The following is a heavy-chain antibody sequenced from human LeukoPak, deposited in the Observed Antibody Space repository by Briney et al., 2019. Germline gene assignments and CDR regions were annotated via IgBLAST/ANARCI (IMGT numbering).Heavy chain of an antibody. D-gene: IGHD2-2*02. J-gene: IGHJ3*02. V-gene: IGHV1-24*01. Sequence: ASVKVSCKASGYTFTGYYMHWVRQAPGQGLEWMGGFDPEDGETIYAQKFQGRVTMTEDTSTDTAYMELSSLRSEDTAVYYCATGVRVVPAAIGYAFDIWGQGTMVTVSS. CDR2: FDPEDGET. CDR1: GYTFTGYY. CDR3: ATGVRVVPAAIGYAFDI.